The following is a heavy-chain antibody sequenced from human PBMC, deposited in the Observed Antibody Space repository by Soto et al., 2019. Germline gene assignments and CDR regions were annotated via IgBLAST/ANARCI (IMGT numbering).Heavy chain of an antibody. V-gene: IGHV5-51*01. CDR2: IYPDESDT. CDR3: VRMGLSGGGHLSYYYYGMDI. Sequence: PRESLKISGKGSGYKFTKYWIGWVRQIQRKGLEWMAIIYPDESDTRYSPSFQGQVTISADKSISTAYLQWSSLKASDTAMYYCVRMGLSGGGHLSYYYYGMDIWGQGTTVTVS. D-gene: IGHD2-15*01. CDR1: GYKFTKYW. J-gene: IGHJ6*02.